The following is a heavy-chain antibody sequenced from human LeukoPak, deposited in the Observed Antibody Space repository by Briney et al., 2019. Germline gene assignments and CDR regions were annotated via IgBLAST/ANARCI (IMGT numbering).Heavy chain of an antibody. Sequence: GGSLRLSCAASGFTVRGNYMAWVRQAPGKGLESVSVVYSDASTYYADYVKGRFTISRDNLRNTLYLQMNSLRPEDTAVYYGARGIKSVGYNTYYFDYWGQGTLVTVSS. J-gene: IGHJ4*02. CDR2: VYSDAST. V-gene: IGHV3-53*01. CDR1: GFTVRGNY. CDR3: ARGIKSVGYNTYYFDY. D-gene: IGHD2-15*01.